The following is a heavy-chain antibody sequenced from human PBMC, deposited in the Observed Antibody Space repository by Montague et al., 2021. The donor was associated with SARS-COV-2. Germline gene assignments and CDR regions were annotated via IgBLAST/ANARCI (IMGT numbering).Heavy chain of an antibody. CDR1: GGSFSGYY. CDR2: INHSGST. Sequence: SETLSLTCAVYGGSFSGYYWSWIRQPPGKGLELIWEINHSGSTXXXPSXXXRVTISVDTSKNQFSLKLSSVTAADTAVYYCARGTTVTTFYYYYYGMDVWGQGTTVTVSS. J-gene: IGHJ6*02. V-gene: IGHV4-34*01. D-gene: IGHD4-17*01. CDR3: ARGTTVTTFYYYYYGMDV.